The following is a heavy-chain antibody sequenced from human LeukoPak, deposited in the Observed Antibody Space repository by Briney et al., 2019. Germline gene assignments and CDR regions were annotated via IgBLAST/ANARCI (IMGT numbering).Heavy chain of an antibody. CDR1: GYTFTNYA. CDR2: INTNTGNP. D-gene: IGHD6-13*01. J-gene: IGHJ4*02. Sequence: ASVKVSCKASGYTFTNYAVNWVRQAPGQGLEWMGWINTNTGNPTYAQGFTGRFVFSLDTSVSTAYLQISSLKAEDTAVYYCAREGRSGSSWYLANWGQGVLVSVSS. CDR3: AREGRSGSSWYLAN. V-gene: IGHV7-4-1*02.